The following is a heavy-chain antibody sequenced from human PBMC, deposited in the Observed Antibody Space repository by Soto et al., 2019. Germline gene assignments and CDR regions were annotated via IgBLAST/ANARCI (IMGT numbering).Heavy chain of an antibody. V-gene: IGHV1-8*01. CDR2: MNPNSGNT. J-gene: IGHJ4*02. CDR1: GYTFTSYD. D-gene: IGHD2-2*01. Sequence: QVQLVQSGAEVKKPGASVKVSCKASGYTFTSYDINWVRQATGQGLEWMGWMNPNSGNTGYAQKFQGRVTMTRNTSISTAYMELSSLRSEDTAVYYCATNYGSSTSCSYYFDYWGQGTLVTVSS. CDR3: ATNYGSSTSCSYYFDY.